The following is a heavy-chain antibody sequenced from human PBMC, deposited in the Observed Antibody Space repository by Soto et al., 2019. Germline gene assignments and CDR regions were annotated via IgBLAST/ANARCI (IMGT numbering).Heavy chain of an antibody. CDR2: IYYSGST. J-gene: IGHJ6*03. D-gene: IGHD3-10*01. Sequence: SETLSLTCTVSGGSISSYYWSWIRQPPGKGLEWIGYIYYSGSTNYNPSLKSRVTISVDTSKNQFSLKLSSVTAADTAVYYCARQHELGGYYGSGGRSYYMDVWGKGTTVTVSS. V-gene: IGHV4-59*08. CDR3: ARQHELGGYYGSGGRSYYMDV. CDR1: GGSISSYY.